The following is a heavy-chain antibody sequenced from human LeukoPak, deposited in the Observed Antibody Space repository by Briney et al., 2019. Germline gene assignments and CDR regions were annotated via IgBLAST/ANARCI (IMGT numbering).Heavy chain of an antibody. CDR3: AKAATYFYGSVTYDWFES. CDR1: GFTFRSYW. V-gene: IGHV3-74*01. CDR2: IESNGLT. D-gene: IGHD3-10*01. J-gene: IGHJ5*01. Sequence: GGSLRLSCAASGFTFRSYWMSWVRQIPGKGLMWVSRIESNGLTLYADSVRDRFTISRDNGKSTIYLQMNSLRVDDTAIYYCAKAATYFYGSVTYDWFESWGQGTLVTVSS.